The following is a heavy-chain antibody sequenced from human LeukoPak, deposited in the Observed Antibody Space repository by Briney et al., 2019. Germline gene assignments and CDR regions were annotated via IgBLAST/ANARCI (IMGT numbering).Heavy chain of an antibody. CDR3: ARGPYGRFDY. Sequence: PSETLSLTCIVSGDSISSSYWNWIRQPPGKGLEWIGYIYYSGSTNYNPSLKSRVSMSLDTSKNQFSLKLGSVTAADTAVYYCARGPYGRFDYWGQGMLVTVSS. J-gene: IGHJ4*02. CDR1: GDSISSSY. V-gene: IGHV4-59*01. CDR2: IYYSGST. D-gene: IGHD2-21*01.